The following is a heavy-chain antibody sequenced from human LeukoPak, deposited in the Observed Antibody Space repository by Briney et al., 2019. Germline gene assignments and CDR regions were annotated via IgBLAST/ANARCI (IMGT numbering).Heavy chain of an antibody. CDR1: GGSISSSSDY. J-gene: IGHJ3*02. D-gene: IGHD2-2*01. V-gene: IGHV4-39*06. CDR2: INHSGST. CDR3: ARDGLGYCLTSSCFGGAIDI. Sequence: PSETLSLTCTVSGGSISSSSDYWGWVRQPPGKGLEWIGEINHSGSTNYNPSLKSRVTISVDTSKNQFPLKRNSVTAPNTAVYYCARDGLGYCLTSSCFGGAIDIWGQGTMVTVSS.